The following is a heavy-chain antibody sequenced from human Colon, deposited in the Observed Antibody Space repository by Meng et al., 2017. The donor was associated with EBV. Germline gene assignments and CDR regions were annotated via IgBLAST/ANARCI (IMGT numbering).Heavy chain of an antibody. CDR1: GLTFTCFW. CDR3: ARVGDYAYKD. D-gene: IGHD3-16*01. V-gene: IGHV3-74*01. J-gene: IGHJ1*01. Sequence: EETGGGLCEPGVSLGPSCAASGLTFTCFWMHWVRQGPGKGLVWVSRINGDGTRTSYADSVKGRFTISRDNAKNTLYLQMDSLRDEDTAVYYCARVGDYAYKDWGQGTLVTVSS. CDR2: INGDGTRT.